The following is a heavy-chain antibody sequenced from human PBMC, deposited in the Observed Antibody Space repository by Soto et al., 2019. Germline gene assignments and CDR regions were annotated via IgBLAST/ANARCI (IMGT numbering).Heavy chain of an antibody. CDR2: ISASGDNT. CDR1: GFTFNRYG. V-gene: IGHV3-23*01. Sequence: GGSLRLSCAASGFTFNRYGMSWVRQAPGKGLEWVSAISASGDNTYYADSVKGRFTISRDSSNNTPYLQMNSLRADDTALYYCVKLRLELLYLDSWGLGALVTVSS. D-gene: IGHD1-7*01. CDR3: VKLRLELLYLDS. J-gene: IGHJ4*02.